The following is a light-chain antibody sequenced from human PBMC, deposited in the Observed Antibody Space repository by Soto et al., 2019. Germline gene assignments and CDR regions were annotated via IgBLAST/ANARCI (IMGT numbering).Light chain of an antibody. V-gene: IGKV1-5*03. CDR2: KAS. Sequence: DIQMTQSPSTLSGSVGDRVTITCRASQTISSCLAWYQQKPGKAPKLVIYKASTLKSGVPSRFSGSGSGTEFTLTISSLQPDDFATYYCQHYNSYSEAFGQGTKVELK. CDR3: QHYNSYSEA. CDR1: QTISSC. J-gene: IGKJ1*01.